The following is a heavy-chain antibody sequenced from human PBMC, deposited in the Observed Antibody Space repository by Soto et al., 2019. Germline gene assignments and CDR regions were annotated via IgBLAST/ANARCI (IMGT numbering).Heavy chain of an antibody. CDR1: GGTFSTYA. CDR3: ERGEYDVVVMDGTSRGYQHAYHCMDV. CDR2: IIPMFATP. Sequence: QDHLVQSGAAVKKPASSVKISCRSTGGTFSTYAFSWVRQAPGQGLEWMGGIIPMFATPIYAQKYQGRVTITSDDSTSTAYMEVTSLRSNDTAVYFCERGEYDVVVMDGTSRGYQHAYHCMDVWGQGTSVTVSS. J-gene: IGHJ6*02. V-gene: IGHV1-69*05. D-gene: IGHD2-15*01.